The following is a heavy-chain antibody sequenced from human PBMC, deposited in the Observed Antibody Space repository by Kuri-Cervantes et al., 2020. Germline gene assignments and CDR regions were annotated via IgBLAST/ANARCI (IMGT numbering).Heavy chain of an antibody. V-gene: IGHV3-30*18. J-gene: IGHJ6*02. CDR1: GFTFSSYG. CDR2: ISYDGSNK. D-gene: IGHD6-19*01. CDR3: AKDLEVAGTDYYYGMDV. Sequence: GGSLRLSCAASGFTFSSYGMHWVRQAPGKGLEWVAVISYDGSNKYYADSVKGRFTISRDNSKNTLCLQMNSLRAEDTAVYYCAKDLEVAGTDYYYGMDVWGQGTTVTVSS.